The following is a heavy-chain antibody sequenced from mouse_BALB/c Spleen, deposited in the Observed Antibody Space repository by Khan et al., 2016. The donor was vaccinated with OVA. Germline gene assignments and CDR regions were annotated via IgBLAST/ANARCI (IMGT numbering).Heavy chain of an antibody. CDR3: ARASTTEYEDVMDC. CDR1: GFTFSSYT. D-gene: IGHD1-1*01. CDR2: ITNGGGNT. J-gene: IGHJ4*01. V-gene: IGHV5-12-2*01. Sequence: EVQLVESGGDLMQPGGSLKLSCAASGFTFSSYTMSWVRQTPEKRLKWVAFITNGGGNTYYPDTVKGRFTVSRDTAKNTLYLQMNSLKSEDTAMSYCARASTTEYEDVMDCWGQGSSVTVSS.